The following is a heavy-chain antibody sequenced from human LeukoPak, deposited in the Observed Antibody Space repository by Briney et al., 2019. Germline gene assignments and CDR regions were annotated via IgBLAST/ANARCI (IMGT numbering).Heavy chain of an antibody. CDR3: ARVSHYYGSEIEY. V-gene: IGHV1-18*01. Sequence: ASVKVSCKASGYTFNSYDITWVRQAPGQGLEWMGWISAYNGNTNYAQKVQGRVTMTTDTSTSTAYMELRSPRSDDTAVYYCARVSHYYGSEIEYWGQGTLVTVSS. J-gene: IGHJ4*02. CDR1: GYTFNSYD. D-gene: IGHD3-10*01. CDR2: ISAYNGNT.